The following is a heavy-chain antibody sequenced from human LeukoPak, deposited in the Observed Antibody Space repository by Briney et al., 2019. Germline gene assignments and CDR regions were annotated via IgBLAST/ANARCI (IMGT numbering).Heavy chain of an antibody. Sequence: PGGSLRLSCGASGFTFSSYAMSWVRQAPGKGLEWVSGISGSDGHTYYADSVKGRFTISRDNSKNTLSLQMNSLRAEDTAVYYCARTGLGLYSFDYWGQGIQVTISS. CDR1: GFTFSSYA. J-gene: IGHJ4*02. D-gene: IGHD3/OR15-3a*01. CDR3: ARTGLGLYSFDY. CDR2: ISGSDGHT. V-gene: IGHV3-23*01.